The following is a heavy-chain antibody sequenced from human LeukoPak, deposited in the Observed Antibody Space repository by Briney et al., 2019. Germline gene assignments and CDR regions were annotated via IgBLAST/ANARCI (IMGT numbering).Heavy chain of an antibody. D-gene: IGHD2-8*01. CDR1: GFTFSNYA. CDR2: ISYDGSNK. CDR3: ARDMLRDAFDI. V-gene: IGHV3-30-3*01. Sequence: GGSLRLSCAASGFTFSNYAMGWVRQAPGKGLEWVAVISYDGSNKYYADSVKGRFTISRDNSKNTLYLQMNSLRAEDTAVYYCARDMLRDAFDIWGQGTMVTVSS. J-gene: IGHJ3*02.